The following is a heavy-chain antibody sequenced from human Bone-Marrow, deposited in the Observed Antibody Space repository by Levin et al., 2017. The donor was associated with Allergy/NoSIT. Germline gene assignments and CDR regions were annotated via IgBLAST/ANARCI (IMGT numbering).Heavy chain of an antibody. CDR3: AKDIQLSY. CDR2: ISSTGANT. CDR1: GFTFSNSA. J-gene: IGHJ4*02. V-gene: IGHV3-23*01. Sequence: GESLKISCATSGFTFSNSAMSWVRQAPGKGLEWVSLISSTGANTYYPDSVKGRFTISRDDSKNTLHLQMNSLRADDTALYYCAKDIQLSYWGQGTLVTVSS.